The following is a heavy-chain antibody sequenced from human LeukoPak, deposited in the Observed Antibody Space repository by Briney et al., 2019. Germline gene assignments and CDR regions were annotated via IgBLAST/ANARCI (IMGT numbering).Heavy chain of an antibody. Sequence: KPSETLSLTCTVSGGSISSYYWSWIRQPPGKGLEWIGYIYYSGNTNYNPSLKSRVTISVDTSKNQFSLKLSSVTAADTAVYYCAHRVKTGYNLVGDYWGQGTLVTVSS. J-gene: IGHJ4*02. V-gene: IGHV4-59*12. D-gene: IGHD3-9*01. CDR2: IYYSGNT. CDR3: AHRVKTGYNLVGDY. CDR1: GGSISSYY.